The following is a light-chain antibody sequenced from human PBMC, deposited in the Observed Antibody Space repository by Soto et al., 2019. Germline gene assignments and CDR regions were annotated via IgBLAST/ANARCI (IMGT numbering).Light chain of an antibody. V-gene: IGLV2-11*01. CDR3: CSYAGRYSWV. CDR2: DVT. Sequence: QSALTQPRSVSGSPGQAVTISCTGTNSDVGGYNYVSWYQKHPGKAPKLMIFDVTKRPSGVPDRFSGSKSGNMASLTISGLQAEDEADYYCCSYAGRYSWVFGGGTKLTVL. J-gene: IGLJ3*02. CDR1: NSDVGGYNY.